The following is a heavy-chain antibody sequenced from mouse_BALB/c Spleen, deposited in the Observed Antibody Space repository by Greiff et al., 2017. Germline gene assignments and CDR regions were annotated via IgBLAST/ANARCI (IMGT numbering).Heavy chain of an antibody. Sequence: LVESGPELVKPGASVKMSCKASGYTFTSYVMHWVKQKPGQGLEWIGYINPYNDGTKYNEKFKGKATLTSDKSSSTAYMELSSLTSEDSAVYYCARSHYGDPHYYAMDYWGQGTSVTVSS. V-gene: IGHV1-14*01. J-gene: IGHJ4*01. D-gene: IGHD1-2*01. CDR3: ARSHYGDPHYYAMDY. CDR2: INPYNDGT. CDR1: GYTFTSYV.